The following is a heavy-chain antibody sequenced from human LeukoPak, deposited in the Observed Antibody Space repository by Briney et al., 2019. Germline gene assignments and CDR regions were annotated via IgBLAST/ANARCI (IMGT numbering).Heavy chain of an antibody. V-gene: IGHV4-38-2*02. CDR2: FYQSGIT. Sequence: PSETLSLTCTVSGYSISSNYYWGWIRQPPGKGLEWIGSFYQSGITYYNPSLKSRVTISVDTSENQFSLKLNSVTAADTAVYFCARGPYYDFWSGYKSMDNWFDPWGQGTLVTVSS. J-gene: IGHJ5*02. D-gene: IGHD3-3*01. CDR3: ARGPYYDFWSGYKSMDNWFDP. CDR1: GYSISSNYY.